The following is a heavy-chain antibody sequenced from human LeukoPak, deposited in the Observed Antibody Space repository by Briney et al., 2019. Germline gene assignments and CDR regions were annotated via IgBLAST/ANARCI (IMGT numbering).Heavy chain of an antibody. CDR3: ARDWGYYDSSGYFSY. CDR1: GGSFSGYY. D-gene: IGHD3-22*01. J-gene: IGHJ4*02. V-gene: IGHV3-30-3*01. CDR2: ISYDGSNK. Sequence: LSLTCAVYGGSFSGYYWSWVRQAPGKGLEWVAVISYDGSNKYYADSVKGRFTISRDNSKNTLYLQMNSLRAEDTAVYYCARDWGYYDSSGYFSYWGQGTLVTVSS.